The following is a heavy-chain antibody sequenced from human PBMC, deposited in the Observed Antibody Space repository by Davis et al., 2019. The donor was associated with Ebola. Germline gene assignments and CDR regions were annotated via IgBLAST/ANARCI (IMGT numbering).Heavy chain of an antibody. CDR2: IYPGDSDT. Sequence: PGGSLRLSCKGSGYSFTSYWIGWVRQMPGKGLEWMGIIYPGDSDTRYSPSFQGQVAISGDKSINTAYLQWNSLKASDTAMYYCARHIPAGVNWNAFDMWGQGTMVTVSS. CDR3: ARHIPAGVNWNAFDM. CDR1: GYSFTSYW. J-gene: IGHJ3*02. V-gene: IGHV5-51*01. D-gene: IGHD4-23*01.